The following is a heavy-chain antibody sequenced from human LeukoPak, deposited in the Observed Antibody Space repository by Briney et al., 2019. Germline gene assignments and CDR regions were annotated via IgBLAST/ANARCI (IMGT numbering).Heavy chain of an antibody. D-gene: IGHD6-19*01. J-gene: IGHJ4*02. CDR3: ARDKGPYSSGWYSAFDY. V-gene: IGHV1-2*02. CDR2: INPNSGGT. Sequence: GASVKVSCKASGYTFTGYYMHWVRQAPGQGLEWMGWINPNSGGTNYAQKFQGRVTMTRDTSISTAYMELSRLRSDDTAVYYCARDKGPYSSGWYSAFDYWGQGTLVTVSS. CDR1: GYTFTGYY.